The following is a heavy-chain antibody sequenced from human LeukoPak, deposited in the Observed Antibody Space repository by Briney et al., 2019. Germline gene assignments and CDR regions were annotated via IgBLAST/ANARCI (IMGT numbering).Heavy chain of an antibody. J-gene: IGHJ4*02. V-gene: IGHV1-18*01. CDR3: ARAEGYCSGGRCYLISIDY. CDR2: ISAYNGNT. CDR1: GYTFTSYG. Sequence: AAGKVSCKASGYTFTSYGISWVRQAPGQGLEWMGWISAYNGNTNYAQKLQGRVTMTTDTSTSTAYMELRSLRADDTAVYYCARAEGYCSGGRCYLISIDYWGQGTLVTVCS. D-gene: IGHD2-15*01.